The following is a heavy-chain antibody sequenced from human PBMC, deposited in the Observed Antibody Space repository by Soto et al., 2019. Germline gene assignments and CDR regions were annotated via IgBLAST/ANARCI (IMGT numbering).Heavy chain of an antibody. D-gene: IGHD3-16*01. CDR1: GLTFIPYG. CDR3: VCGGNFFVY. J-gene: IGHJ4*02. V-gene: IGHV3-7*01. Sequence: EVQLVESGGGLVQPGGPSRLPCPASGLTFIPYGRTGVRQPPGKGLEGVASINQEGSESYYVDSVRGRFTISRDNAKNALYLQMNSLRAEDTAVYYCVCGGNFFVYWGQGTLVTVSP. CDR2: INQEGSES.